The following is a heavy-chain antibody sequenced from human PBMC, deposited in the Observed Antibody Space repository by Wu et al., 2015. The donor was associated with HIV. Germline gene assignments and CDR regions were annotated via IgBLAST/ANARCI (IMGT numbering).Heavy chain of an antibody. CDR2: ISPIFGIA. D-gene: IGHD3/OR15-3a*01. CDR3: ATHPGWTGVLDAFDM. Sequence: QVQLVQSGAEMKKPGSSVKVSCKASGGSFKTFAIAWVRQAPGRGLEWMGGISPIFGIANYAQKFKGRVSISTDEDTSTAYMEVSNLKYEDSAVYYCATHPGWTGVLDAFDMWGQGTLVTVSS. J-gene: IGHJ3*02. V-gene: IGHV1-69*05. CDR1: GGSFKTFA.